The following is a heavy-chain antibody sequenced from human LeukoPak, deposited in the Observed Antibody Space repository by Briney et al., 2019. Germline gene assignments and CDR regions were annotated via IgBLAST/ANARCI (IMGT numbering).Heavy chain of an antibody. CDR3: ARGGYSSENGMDV. J-gene: IGHJ6*02. V-gene: IGHV1-69*13. CDR1: GYTFTSYG. D-gene: IGHD6-19*01. Sequence: SVKVSCKASGYTFTSYGISWVRQAPGQGLEWMGGIIPIFGTANYAQKFQGRVTITADESTSTAYMELSSLRSEDTAVYYCARGGYSSENGMDVWGQGTTVTVSS. CDR2: IIPIFGTA.